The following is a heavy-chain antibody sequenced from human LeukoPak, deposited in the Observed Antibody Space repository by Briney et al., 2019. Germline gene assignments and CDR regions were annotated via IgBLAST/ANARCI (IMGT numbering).Heavy chain of an antibody. CDR3: ARDRDNSGYYFDY. Sequence: SETLSLTCTVSGGSISSSSYYWGWIRQPPGKGLEWIGYIYYSGSTHYNPSLKSRATISVDPSRSQFSLKLNSVTAADTALYYCARDRDNSGYYFDYWGQGILVTVSS. D-gene: IGHD3-22*01. CDR2: IYYSGST. CDR1: GGSISSSSYY. J-gene: IGHJ4*02. V-gene: IGHV4-61*01.